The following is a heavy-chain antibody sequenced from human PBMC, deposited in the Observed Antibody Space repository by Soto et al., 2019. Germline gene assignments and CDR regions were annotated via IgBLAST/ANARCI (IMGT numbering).Heavy chain of an antibody. CDR2: IMPVFPTA. Sequence: QVQLVQSGAEVKKPGSSVKVSCKTSGGTFRTSAISWVRQAPGQGLEWMGGIMPVFPTADYAQKFQGRVTITADESTSTAYMELSSLRSGDTAVYYCARDKDRQQLGGNYYYIMDVWGQGTTVTVSS. V-gene: IGHV1-69*12. CDR3: ARDKDRQQLGGNYYYIMDV. CDR1: GGTFRTSA. D-gene: IGHD3-3*02. J-gene: IGHJ6*01.